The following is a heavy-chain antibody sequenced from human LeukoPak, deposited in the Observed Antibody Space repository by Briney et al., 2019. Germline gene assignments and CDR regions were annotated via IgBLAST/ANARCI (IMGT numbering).Heavy chain of an antibody. D-gene: IGHD2-15*01. V-gene: IGHV2-5*02. CDR3: AHRPGYCSGGSCYRAYWFDP. CDR2: IYWDEDK. CDR1: GVSRRTGGVG. Sequence: SGPPLVHPTQTLTLTYTFSGVSRRTGGVGGGWVRQPPGKALEWLPLIYWDEDKRYSPSLKSRLTITKDISKNQVVLTMTNMDPVDTATYYCAHRPGYCSGGSCYRAYWFDPWGQGTLVTVSS. J-gene: IGHJ5*02.